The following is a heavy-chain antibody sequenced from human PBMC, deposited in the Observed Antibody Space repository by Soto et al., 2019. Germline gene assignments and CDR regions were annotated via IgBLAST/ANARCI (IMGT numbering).Heavy chain of an antibody. CDR3: TADLPDNWFDP. V-gene: IGHV3-15*01. Sequence: PGGSLRLSCATSRFSFSNAWMNWARQAPGRGLEWVGRIKSLTDGGATDYAAPVKGRFTITRDDSKDTLYLHMNNLKTEDTAMYFCTADLPDNWFDPWGQGTLATVSS. CDR1: RFSFSNAW. CDR2: IKSLTDGGAT. J-gene: IGHJ5*02. D-gene: IGHD3-22*01.